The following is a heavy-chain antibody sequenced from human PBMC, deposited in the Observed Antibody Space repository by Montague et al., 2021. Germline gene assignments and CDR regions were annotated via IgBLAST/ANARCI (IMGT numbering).Heavy chain of an antibody. CDR2: IA. V-gene: IGHV3-74*01. Sequence: IAIYADSLKGRFTISRDNAKDTLHLQMNSLRAEDTATYYCARGGLRNYYYYMDVWCKGTTVTVSS. J-gene: IGHJ6*03. CDR3: ARGGLRNYYYYMDV. D-gene: IGHD3-16*01.